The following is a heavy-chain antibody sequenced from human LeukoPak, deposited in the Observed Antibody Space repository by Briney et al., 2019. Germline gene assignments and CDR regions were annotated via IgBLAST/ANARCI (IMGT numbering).Heavy chain of an antibody. CDR1: GGSISIYY. J-gene: IGHJ3*02. V-gene: IGHV4-59*01. Sequence: SETLSLTCTVSGGSISIYYWSWIRQPPGKGLEWIGYIYYSGSTNYNPSLKSRVTISVDTSKNQFSLKLSSVTAADTAVYYCAREIRGDAFDIWGQGTMVTVSS. CDR2: IYYSGST. D-gene: IGHD3-10*01. CDR3: AREIRGDAFDI.